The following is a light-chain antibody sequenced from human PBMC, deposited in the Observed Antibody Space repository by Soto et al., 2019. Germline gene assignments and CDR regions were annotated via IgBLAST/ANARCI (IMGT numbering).Light chain of an antibody. CDR1: QGIRND. CDR2: AAS. J-gene: IGKJ3*01. V-gene: IGKV1-17*01. Sequence: DLQMTQSPSSLSASVGDRVTITCRASQGIRNDLDWYQQKPGKAPKRLIYAASSLQSGVPSRFSGSGSGTEFTLTISSLQPEDFATYYCLQHNTYPYTFGPGTKVDIE. CDR3: LQHNTYPYT.